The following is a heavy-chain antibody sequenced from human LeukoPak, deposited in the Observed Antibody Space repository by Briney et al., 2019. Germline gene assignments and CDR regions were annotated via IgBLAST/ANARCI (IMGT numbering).Heavy chain of an antibody. CDR3: ARVSSSWPNWYFDL. V-gene: IGHV3-53*01. J-gene: IGHJ2*01. CDR1: GFTVSSNY. Sequence: GGSLRLSCAASGFTVSSNYMSWVRQAPGKGLEWVSVIYSGGTTYYADSVKGRFTISRDNSKNTLYLQMNSLRAEDTAVYYCARVSSSWPNWYFDLWGRGTLVTVSS. CDR2: IYSGGTT. D-gene: IGHD6-13*01.